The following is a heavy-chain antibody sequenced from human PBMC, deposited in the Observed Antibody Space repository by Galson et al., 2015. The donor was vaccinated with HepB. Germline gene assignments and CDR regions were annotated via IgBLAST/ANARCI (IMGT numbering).Heavy chain of an antibody. CDR3: ARQGQQLVTYHDAFDI. CDR2: IDPSDSYT. J-gene: IGHJ3*02. Sequence: QSGAEVKKPGESLRISCKGSGYSFTSYWISWVRQMPGKGLEWMGRIDPSDSYTNYSPSLQGHVTISADKSISTAYLQWSSLKASDTAMYYCARQGQQLVTYHDAFDIWGQGTMVTVSS. CDR1: GYSFTSYW. V-gene: IGHV5-10-1*01. D-gene: IGHD6-13*01.